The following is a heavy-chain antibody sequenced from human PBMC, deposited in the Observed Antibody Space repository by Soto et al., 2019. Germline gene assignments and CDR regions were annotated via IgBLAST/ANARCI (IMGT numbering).Heavy chain of an antibody. CDR1: GGTFSSYT. CDR3: ADASDGHRHFDY. V-gene: IGHV1-69*02. D-gene: IGHD3-10*01. J-gene: IGHJ4*02. Sequence: SVKVSCKASGGTFSSYTISWVRQAPGQGLEWMGRIIPILGIANYAQKFQGRVTITADESTSTAYMELSSLRSEDTAVYYCADASDGHRHFDYWGQGTLVTVS. CDR2: IIPILGIA.